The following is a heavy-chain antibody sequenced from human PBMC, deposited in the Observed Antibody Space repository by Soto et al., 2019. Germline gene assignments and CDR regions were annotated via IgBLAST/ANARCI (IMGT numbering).Heavy chain of an antibody. J-gene: IGHJ4*02. Sequence: GGCLRLSCAASGFTSHNNWVGWVRQTPDKGLGWVANIKPDGSDKYYVDSVKGRFTISRDNAKNSLYLQMNSLRAEDTAVYYCARENYFDYRGPGTLVTVSS. CDR1: GFTSHNNW. CDR3: ARENYFDY. CDR2: IKPDGSDK. V-gene: IGHV3-7*01.